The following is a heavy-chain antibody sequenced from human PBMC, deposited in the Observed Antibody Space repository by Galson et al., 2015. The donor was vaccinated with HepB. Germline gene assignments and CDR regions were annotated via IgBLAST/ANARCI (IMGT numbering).Heavy chain of an antibody. J-gene: IGHJ4*02. D-gene: IGHD6-13*01. Sequence: SLRLSCAASGFTFSSYSMNWVRQAPGKGLEWVSSISSSSSYIYYADSVKGRFTISRDNAKNSLYLQMNSLRAEDTAVYYCARDLGFTAAGTVGFDYWGQGTLVTVSS. CDR3: ARDLGFTAAGTVGFDY. CDR1: GFTFSSYS. CDR2: ISSSSSYI. V-gene: IGHV3-21*01.